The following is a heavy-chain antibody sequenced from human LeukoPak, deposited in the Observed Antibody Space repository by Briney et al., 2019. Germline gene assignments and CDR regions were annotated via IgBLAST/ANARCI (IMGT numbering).Heavy chain of an antibody. CDR2: ISSNGGST. CDR3: ARESGYTYGA. Sequence: GGSLRLSCSASGFTFSSYAMHWVRQALGKGLEYVSAISSNGGSTYYADSVKGRFTISRDNSKNTLYLQMSSLRAEDTAVYYCARESGYTYGAWGQGTLVTVSS. V-gene: IGHV3-64D*09. CDR1: GFTFSSYA. D-gene: IGHD6-13*01. J-gene: IGHJ4*02.